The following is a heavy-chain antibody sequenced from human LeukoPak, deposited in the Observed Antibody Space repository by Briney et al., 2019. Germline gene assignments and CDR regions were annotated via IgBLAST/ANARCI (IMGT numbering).Heavy chain of an antibody. CDR3: SRYYYNYMDV. CDR1: GFTFSTSW. CDR2: MKHDGSEK. J-gene: IGHJ6*03. Sequence: GGSLRLSCAVSGFTFSTSWMSWVRQAPGKGLEWVATMKHDGSEKFYVDSVKGRFTISRDNAKNLLYLQMNSLRAEDTAVYYCSRYYYNYMDVWGKGTTVTVSS. V-gene: IGHV3-7*01.